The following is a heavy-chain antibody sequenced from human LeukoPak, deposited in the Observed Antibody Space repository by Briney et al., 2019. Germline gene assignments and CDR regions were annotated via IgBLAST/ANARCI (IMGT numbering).Heavy chain of an antibody. D-gene: IGHD6-13*01. CDR2: INWNGGST. Sequence: PGGSLRLSCAASGFTFDDYGMSWVRQAPGKGLEWVSGINWNGGSTGYADSVKGRFTISRDNAKNSLYLQMNSLRAEDTALYYCARSYSSSWELDFDYWGQGTLVTVSS. CDR1: GFTFDDYG. CDR3: ARSYSSSWELDFDY. J-gene: IGHJ4*02. V-gene: IGHV3-20*04.